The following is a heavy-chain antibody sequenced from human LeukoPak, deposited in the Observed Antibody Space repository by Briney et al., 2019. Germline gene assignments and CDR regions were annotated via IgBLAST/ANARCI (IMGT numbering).Heavy chain of an antibody. CDR1: GYTFTSYD. Sequence: ASVKVSCKASGYTFTSYDINWVRQATGQGLEWMGWMNPISGNTGHAQKFQGRVTMTRDTSISTAYMELSSLRSEDTAVYYCARGFLGRQWLDVWGKGTTVTVSS. CDR3: ARGFLGRQWLDV. D-gene: IGHD6-19*01. J-gene: IGHJ6*04. CDR2: MNPISGNT. V-gene: IGHV1-8*01.